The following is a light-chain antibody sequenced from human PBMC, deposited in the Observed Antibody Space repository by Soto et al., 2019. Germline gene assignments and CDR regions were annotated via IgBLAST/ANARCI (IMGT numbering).Light chain of an antibody. CDR3: LKFNTAPLT. V-gene: IGKV1-27*01. Sequence: DIQMTQSPSSLSASVGDRVTITCRASQDISVYLAWYQQKPGKVPKLLIYSASTLQSGVPSRFNGSGSGTDFTLTISSLQPEDVATYYCLKFNTAPLTVGQGTRQEIK. CDR1: QDISVY. J-gene: IGKJ5*01. CDR2: SAS.